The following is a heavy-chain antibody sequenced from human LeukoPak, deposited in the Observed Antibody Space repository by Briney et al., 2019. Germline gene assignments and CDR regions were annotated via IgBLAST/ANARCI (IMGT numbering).Heavy chain of an antibody. Sequence: ASVKVSCKASGYTFTGYYMHWVRQAPGQGLEWMRRINPNSGGTNYAQKFQGRVTMTRDTSINTAYMELSRLRSDDTAVYYCASAYSGMVRGVITSTEFWGQGTLVTVSS. D-gene: IGHD3-10*01. CDR1: GYTFTGYY. J-gene: IGHJ4*02. V-gene: IGHV1-2*06. CDR2: INPNSGGT. CDR3: ASAYSGMVRGVITSTEF.